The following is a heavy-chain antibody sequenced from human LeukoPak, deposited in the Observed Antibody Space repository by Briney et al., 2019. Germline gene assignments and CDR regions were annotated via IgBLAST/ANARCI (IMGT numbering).Heavy chain of an antibody. D-gene: IGHD6-19*01. CDR1: GYTFTSYY. CDR3: ARGLPRWVDSGWYGNDY. CDR2: INPSGGST. Sequence: ASVEVSCKASGYTFTSYYMHWVRQAPGQGLEWMGIINPSGGSTSYAQKFQGRVTMTRDTSTSTVYMELSSLRSEDTAVYYCARGLPRWVDSGWYGNDYWGQGTLVTVSS. J-gene: IGHJ4*02. V-gene: IGHV1-46*01.